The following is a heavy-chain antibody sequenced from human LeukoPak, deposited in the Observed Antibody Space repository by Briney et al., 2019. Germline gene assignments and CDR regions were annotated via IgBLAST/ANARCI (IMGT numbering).Heavy chain of an antibody. CDR2: IIAILDTA. D-gene: IGHD5-12*01. CDR3: VRSGYDYDWFDP. V-gene: IGHV1-69*08. Sequence: GASVKVSCKASGGSXSDYSISWVRQAPGQGLEWMGRIIAILDTAHYAQKFQGRFTITADKATTTVYMELSSLRSDDTAVYYCVRSGYDYDWFDPWGQGTLVTVSS. CDR1: GGSXSDYS. J-gene: IGHJ5*02.